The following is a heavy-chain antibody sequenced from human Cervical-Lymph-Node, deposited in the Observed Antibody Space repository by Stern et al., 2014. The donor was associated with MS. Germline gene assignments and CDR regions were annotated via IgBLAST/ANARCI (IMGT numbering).Heavy chain of an antibody. CDR1: GFTFSSYW. Sequence: VQLVESGGGLVQPGGSLRLSCAASGFTFSSYWMPWVRQAPGKGLVWVSRINSDGSSTSYADSVKGRFTISRDNAKNTLYLQMNSLRAEDTAVYYCASTDSSGYYHFDYWGQGTLVTVSS. D-gene: IGHD3-22*01. CDR3: ASTDSSGYYHFDY. V-gene: IGHV3-74*01. CDR2: INSDGSST. J-gene: IGHJ4*02.